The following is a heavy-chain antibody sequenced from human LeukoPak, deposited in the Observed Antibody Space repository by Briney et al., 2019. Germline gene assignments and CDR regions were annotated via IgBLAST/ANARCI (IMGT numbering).Heavy chain of an antibody. D-gene: IGHD6-19*01. Sequence: ASVTVSCKASGYTFTGYYMHGVRQAPGQGLEWMGWINPNSGGTNYAQKFQGRVTMTRDTSISTAYMELSRLRSDDTAVYYCARDPIAVAGRSFDYWGQGTLVTVSS. J-gene: IGHJ4*02. V-gene: IGHV1-2*02. CDR2: INPNSGGT. CDR1: GYTFTGYY. CDR3: ARDPIAVAGRSFDY.